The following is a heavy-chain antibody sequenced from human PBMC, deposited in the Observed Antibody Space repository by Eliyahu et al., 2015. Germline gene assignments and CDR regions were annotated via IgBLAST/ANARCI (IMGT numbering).Heavy chain of an antibody. Sequence: EVQLVESGGGLVKPGGSLRLSCAASGFTFSTYTMNWVRQAPGKGLEWVSSISSSGSHIYYADPVKGRFTISRDNAKNSLYLQMNTLRAEDTAVYYCAREGYCSSTSCHFDYWGQGTLVTVSS. CDR3: AREGYCSSTSCHFDY. D-gene: IGHD2-2*01. CDR2: ISSSGSHI. V-gene: IGHV3-21*01. J-gene: IGHJ4*02. CDR1: GFTFSTYT.